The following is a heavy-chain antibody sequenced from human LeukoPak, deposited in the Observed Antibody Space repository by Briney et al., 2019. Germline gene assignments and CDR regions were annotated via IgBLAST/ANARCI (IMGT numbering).Heavy chain of an antibody. V-gene: IGHV3-53*01. J-gene: IGHJ4*02. D-gene: IGHD3-9*01. CDR1: GFAFSDHY. CDR3: ARDHYDILTGYSHFDY. Sequence: GGSARLSCAASGFAFSDHYMDWVREAPGKGLEWVTVIYSGGSTYYADSVKGRFTISRDNFKNTLYLQMNSLRAGDTAVYYCARDHYDILTGYSHFDYWGQGTLVTVSS. CDR2: IYSGGST.